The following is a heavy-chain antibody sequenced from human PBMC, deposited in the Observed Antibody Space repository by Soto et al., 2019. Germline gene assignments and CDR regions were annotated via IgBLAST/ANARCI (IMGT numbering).Heavy chain of an antibody. J-gene: IGHJ3*02. CDR2: TKNKAQRYTT. CDR1: GFTLSDHY. V-gene: IGHV3-72*01. Sequence: EVQLVESGGGLVQPGGSLRLSCVVSGFTLSDHYIDWVRQAPGKGLEWVGRTKNKAQRYTTEYAASVKGRFTISRDDSENSVYLQMNSLKTEDTAVYYCARLPSVLPVVDMWGQGTLVTVSS. CDR3: ARLPSVLPVVDM.